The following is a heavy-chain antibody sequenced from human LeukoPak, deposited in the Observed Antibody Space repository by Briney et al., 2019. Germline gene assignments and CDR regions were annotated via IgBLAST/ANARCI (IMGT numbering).Heavy chain of an antibody. Sequence: SETLSLTCTVSGGSISSSSYYWGWIRQPPGKGLEWIGSIYYSGSTYYNPSLKSRVTISVDKSKNQFSLKLSSVTAADTAVYYCARYPLVRENAFDIWGQGTMVTVSS. D-gene: IGHD3-10*01. V-gene: IGHV4-39*01. CDR3: ARYPLVRENAFDI. CDR2: IYYSGST. CDR1: GGSISSSSYY. J-gene: IGHJ3*02.